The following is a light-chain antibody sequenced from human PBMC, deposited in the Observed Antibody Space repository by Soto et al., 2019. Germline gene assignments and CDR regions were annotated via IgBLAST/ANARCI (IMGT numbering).Light chain of an antibody. V-gene: IGKV3-11*01. J-gene: IGKJ4*01. CDR3: QQHNNWPPT. CDR1: QSVSSY. Sequence: EIVLTQSPATLSLSPGERATLSCRASQSVSSYLAWYQQKPGQAPRLLIYDASNRATGIPARFSGSGSGTDYSLTTSSLEPEDFAVYYCQQHNNWPPTFGGGTKVEIK. CDR2: DAS.